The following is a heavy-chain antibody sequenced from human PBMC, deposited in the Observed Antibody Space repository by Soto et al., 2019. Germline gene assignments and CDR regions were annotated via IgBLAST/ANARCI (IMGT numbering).Heavy chain of an antibody. V-gene: IGHV1-69*01. D-gene: IGHD2-2*01. CDR3: AREGLVLVPTTVNSDYYYYAMDV. CDR1: GYTFTSYG. J-gene: IGHJ6*02. CDR2: IIPRSATS. Sequence: SVKVSCKASGYTFTSYGISWMRQAPGQGLEWMGGIIPRSATSNYAQKFQGRVTITADESTNTAYMELSSLRSEDTAVYYCAREGLVLVPTTVNSDYYYYAMDVWGQGTTVTVSS.